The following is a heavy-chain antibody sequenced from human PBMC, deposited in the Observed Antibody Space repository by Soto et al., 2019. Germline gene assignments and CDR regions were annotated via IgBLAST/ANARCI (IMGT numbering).Heavy chain of an antibody. D-gene: IGHD3-10*01. CDR3: ATHPGGGGY. CDR1: GFTVSNNY. Sequence: EVQLVESGGGLIQPGGSLRLSCAVSGFTVSNNYMYSGGYTAYGDSVKGRFTISRDNSKNTLYLQMNSLRADDTAVYYWATHPGGGGYWGQGTLVTVSS. CDR2: SGGYT. J-gene: IGHJ4*02. V-gene: IGHV3-53*01.